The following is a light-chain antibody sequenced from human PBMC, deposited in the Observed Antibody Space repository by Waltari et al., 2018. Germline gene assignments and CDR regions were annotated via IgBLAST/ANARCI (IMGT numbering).Light chain of an antibody. CDR2: DVS. CDR1: SSDFAVFNY. V-gene: IGLV2-14*01. J-gene: IGLJ3*02. Sequence: QSALTPSASVSGSPGQSITISCTGTSSDFAVFNYVSWYQQHPGKAPQLMIYDVSKRPPGVANRCAGSKSGNTASLTISGLQAEDEADYYGSSYTSTWVVGGGTKLTGL. CDR3: SSYTSTWV.